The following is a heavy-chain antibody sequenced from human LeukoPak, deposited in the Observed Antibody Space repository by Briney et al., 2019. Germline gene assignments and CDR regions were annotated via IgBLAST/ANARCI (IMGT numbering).Heavy chain of an antibody. CDR3: AGISAAGTAKWFDP. D-gene: IGHD6-13*01. CDR1: GYTFTTYG. J-gene: IGHJ5*02. Sequence: ASVKVSCKASGYTFTTYGISWVRQAPGQGLEWMGWISAYNGNTNYAQKLQGRVTMTTDTSTSTAYMELRSLRSDDTAVYYCAGISAAGTAKWFDPWGQGTLVTVSS. V-gene: IGHV1-18*01. CDR2: ISAYNGNT.